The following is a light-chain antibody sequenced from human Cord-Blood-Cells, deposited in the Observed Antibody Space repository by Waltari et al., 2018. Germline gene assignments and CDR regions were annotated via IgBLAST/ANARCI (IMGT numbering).Light chain of an antibody. CDR3: CSYAGSSTFVV. Sequence: QSALTQPASVSGSPGQSITISCTGTSSDVGSYNLVSWYQQHPGKAPQLMIYEVSKRPSGVSNRVSGSKSGNTASLTISGLQAEDEADYYCCSYAGSSTFVVFGGGTKLTVL. CDR1: SSDVGSYNL. J-gene: IGLJ2*01. CDR2: EVS. V-gene: IGLV2-23*02.